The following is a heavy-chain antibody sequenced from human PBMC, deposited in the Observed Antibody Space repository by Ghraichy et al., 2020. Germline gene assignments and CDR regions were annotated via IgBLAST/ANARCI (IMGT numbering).Heavy chain of an antibody. V-gene: IGHV3-21*01. D-gene: IGHD6-19*01. CDR1: GFTFSSYS. CDR2: ISSSSSYI. Sequence: GGSLRLSCAASGFTFSSYSMNWVRQAPGKGLEWVSSISSSSSYIYYADSVKGRFTISRDNAKNSLYLQMNSLRAEDTAVYYCAREESIAVAGTRDDYYYGMDVWGQGTTVTVSS. J-gene: IGHJ6*02. CDR3: AREESIAVAGTRDDYYYGMDV.